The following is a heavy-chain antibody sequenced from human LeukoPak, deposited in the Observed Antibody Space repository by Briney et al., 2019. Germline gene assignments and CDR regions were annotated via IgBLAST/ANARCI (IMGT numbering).Heavy chain of an antibody. CDR3: ARVGGGGSCSGGTCSYHYYYFYYMDV. V-gene: IGHV4-38-2*02. J-gene: IGHJ6*03. D-gene: IGHD2-15*01. CDR1: NYSIFSGYY. CDR2: IYQSGRT. Sequence: SETLSLTCTVSNYSIFSGYYWAWIRQPPGKGLEWIGSIYQSGRTYYNPSLKSRVTMSVDTSKSQFSLKLTSVTAADTALYYCARVGGGGSCSGGTCSYHYYYFYYMDVWGKGTTVTVSS.